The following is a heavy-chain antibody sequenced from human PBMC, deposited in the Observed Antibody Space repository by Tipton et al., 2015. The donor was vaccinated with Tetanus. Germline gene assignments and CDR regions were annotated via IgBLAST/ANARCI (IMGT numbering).Heavy chain of an antibody. CDR1: GYTFTNYG. CDR2: ISAYNGNT. CDR3: ARAPPGRRFGERNWFDP. J-gene: IGHJ5*02. D-gene: IGHD3-10*01. V-gene: IGHV1-18*01. Sequence: QSGPEVKKPGASVKVSCKASGYTFTNYGVTWVRQAPGQGLEWMGWISAYNGNTNYAQNLQGRVTVTTDTSTSTAYMELRSLRSDDTAVYYCARAPPGRRFGERNWFDPWGQGTLVTVSS.